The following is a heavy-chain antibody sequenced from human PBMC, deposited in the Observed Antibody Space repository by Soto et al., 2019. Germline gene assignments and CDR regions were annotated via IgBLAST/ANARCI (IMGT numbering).Heavy chain of an antibody. J-gene: IGHJ6*03. D-gene: IGHD1-26*01. Sequence: QVQLQESGPGLVKPSGTLSLTCAVSGGSVTISNWWSWVRQTPGKGLEWIGQIHHSESTNYNPSLTSRVTISVDKSKNQFSLEMKSVTAADTAVYYCARGGYYFYMDVWGKGTTVTVSS. V-gene: IGHV4-4*02. CDR3: ARGGYYFYMDV. CDR2: IHHSEST. CDR1: GGSVTISNW.